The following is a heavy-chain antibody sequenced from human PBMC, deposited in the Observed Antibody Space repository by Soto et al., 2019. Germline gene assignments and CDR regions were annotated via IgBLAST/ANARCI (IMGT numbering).Heavy chain of an antibody. J-gene: IGHJ6*02. D-gene: IGHD5-18*01. CDR3: ARGRRMVTVHYYYYGMDV. CDR2: IYYSGST. Sequence: SETLSLTCTVSGGSISSSSYYWGWIRQPPGKGLEWIGSIYYSGSTNYNPSLKSRVTISVDTSKNQFSLKLSSVTAADTAVYYCARGRRMVTVHYYYYGMDVWGQGTTVTVSS. V-gene: IGHV4-39*07. CDR1: GGSISSSSYY.